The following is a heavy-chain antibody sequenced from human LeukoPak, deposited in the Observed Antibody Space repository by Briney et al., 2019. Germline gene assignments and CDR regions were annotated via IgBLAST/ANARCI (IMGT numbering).Heavy chain of an antibody. Sequence: SETLSLTCTVSGGSTSSNNYYWGWIRQPPGQGLEWVVSMYYSGSTYYNPSLKSRGTISVDTSKNQFSLKVSSVTAADTAVYYCARHTNYVAGATRHFDNWGQGTLVTVSS. D-gene: IGHD3-10*02. V-gene: IGHV4-39*01. J-gene: IGHJ4*02. CDR3: ARHTNYVAGATRHFDN. CDR1: GGSTSSNNYY. CDR2: MYYSGST.